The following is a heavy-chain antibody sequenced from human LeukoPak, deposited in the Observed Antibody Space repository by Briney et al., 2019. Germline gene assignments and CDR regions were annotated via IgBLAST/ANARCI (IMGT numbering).Heavy chain of an antibody. CDR3: ASLRGYLDY. Sequence: PSETLSLTCTVPGGSISSYYWSWIRPPPGKGLEWTGYIYYSGSTNYNPSLKSRVTISVDTSKNQFSLKLSSVTAADTAVYYCASLRGYLDYWGQGTLVTVSS. CDR1: GGSISSYY. D-gene: IGHD2-15*01. J-gene: IGHJ4*02. CDR2: IYYSGST. V-gene: IGHV4-59*01.